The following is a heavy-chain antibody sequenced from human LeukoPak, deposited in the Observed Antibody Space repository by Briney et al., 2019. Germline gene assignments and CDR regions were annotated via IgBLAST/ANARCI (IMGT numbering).Heavy chain of an antibody. J-gene: IGHJ4*02. V-gene: IGHV4-4*07. Sequence: SETLSLTCTVSGDSLSGYYWTWMRQPAGKGLEWIGRIYSSGATNYNPSLKSRVTISVDTSKNQFSLKLSSVTAADTAVYYCAREVVAAAGTVDYWGQGTLVIVSS. CDR3: AREVVAAAGTVDY. CDR2: IYSSGAT. D-gene: IGHD6-13*01. CDR1: GDSLSGYY.